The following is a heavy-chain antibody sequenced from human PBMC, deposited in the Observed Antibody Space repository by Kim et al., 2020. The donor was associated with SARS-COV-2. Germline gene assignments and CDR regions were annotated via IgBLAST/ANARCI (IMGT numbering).Heavy chain of an antibody. D-gene: IGHD3-10*01. Sequence: GGSLRLSCAASGFIFDDYTMHWVRQAPGKGLEWVSGITWSGGTIDYADSVKGRFTISRDNAKNSLYLQMNSLRAEDTALYYCAKDMAGGSGTCMDVWGQGTTVTVS. J-gene: IGHJ6*02. CDR1: GFIFDDYT. CDR2: ITWSGGTI. CDR3: AKDMAGGSGTCMDV. V-gene: IGHV3-9*01.